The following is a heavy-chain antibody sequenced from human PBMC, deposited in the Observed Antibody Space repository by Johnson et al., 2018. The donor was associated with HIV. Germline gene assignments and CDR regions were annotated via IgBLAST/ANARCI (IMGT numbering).Heavy chain of an antibody. CDR2: ISSDGRYK. V-gene: IGHV3-30*03. CDR1: GFTFSDYG. J-gene: IGHJ3*02. CDR3: ARVITMIVVVIGDI. Sequence: QVQLVESGGGVVQPGRSLRLSCAVSGFTFSDYGMHWVRQAPGKGLEWVAVISSDGRYKYYADSVKGRFTVSRDNSKNTLYLQMNSLRAEDTAIYYCARVITMIVVVIGDIWGQGTMVTVSS. D-gene: IGHD3-22*01.